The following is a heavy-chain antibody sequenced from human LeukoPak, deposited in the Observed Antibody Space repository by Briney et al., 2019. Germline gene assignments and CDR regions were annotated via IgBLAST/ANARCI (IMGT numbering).Heavy chain of an antibody. V-gene: IGHV4-39*07. Sequence: PSETLSLTRTVSGGSISSSSYYWGWIRQPPGKGLEWIGSIYYSGSTYYNPSLKSRVTISVDTSKNQFSLKLSSVTAADTAVYYCARVAGSTSCLDYWGQGTLVTVSS. CDR1: GGSISSSSYY. CDR2: IYYSGST. J-gene: IGHJ4*02. CDR3: ARVAGSTSCLDY. D-gene: IGHD2-2*01.